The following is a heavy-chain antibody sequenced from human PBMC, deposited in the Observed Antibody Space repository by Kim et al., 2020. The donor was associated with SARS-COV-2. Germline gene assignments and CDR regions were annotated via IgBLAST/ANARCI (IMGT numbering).Heavy chain of an antibody. Sequence: SQTLSLTCAISGDSVSSNSAAWNWIRQSPSRGLEWLGRTYYRSKWYNDYAVSVKSRITINPDTSKNQFSLQLNSVTPEDTAVYYCARDRLYYDYVWGSYLLDYWGQGTLVTVSS. D-gene: IGHD3-16*02. CDR1: GDSVSSNSAA. CDR3: ARDRLYYDYVWGSYLLDY. CDR2: TYYRSKWYN. V-gene: IGHV6-1*01. J-gene: IGHJ4*02.